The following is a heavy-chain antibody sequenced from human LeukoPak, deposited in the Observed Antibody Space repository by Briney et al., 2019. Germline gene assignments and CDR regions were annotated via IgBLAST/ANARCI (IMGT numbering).Heavy chain of an antibody. CDR3: AKDQGRYYGCIDY. V-gene: IGHV3-23*01. D-gene: IGHD1-26*01. CDR2: ISYSSGST. CDR1: GFTFGSYA. Sequence: GGSLRLSCAASGFTFGSYAMNWVRQAPGKGLEWVSAISYSSGSTYYADSVKGRFTISRDNSKNTLYLQMNSLRAEDTAVYYCAKDQGRYYGCIDYWGLGTLVSVSS. J-gene: IGHJ4*02.